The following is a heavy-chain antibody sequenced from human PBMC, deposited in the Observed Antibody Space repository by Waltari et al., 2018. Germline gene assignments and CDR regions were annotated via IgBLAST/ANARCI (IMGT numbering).Heavy chain of an antibody. D-gene: IGHD1-26*01. Sequence: QVQLVQSGAEVTKPGASVKVSCKASGYTFPGYHVPWVRQAPGQGLEWMGWIKPNSGCTNYAQKFQGRVTMTRDTSISTAYMELSRLRSDDTAVYYCARVVRVGATRNLDYWGQGTLVTVSS. J-gene: IGHJ4*02. CDR1: GYTFPGYH. CDR2: IKPNSGCT. V-gene: IGHV1-2*02. CDR3: ARVVRVGATRNLDY.